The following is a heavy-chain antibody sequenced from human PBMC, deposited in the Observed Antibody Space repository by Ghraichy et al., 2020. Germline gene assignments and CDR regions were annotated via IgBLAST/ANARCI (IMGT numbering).Heavy chain of an antibody. V-gene: IGHV4-39*01. Sequence: GSLRLSCTVSGGSISSSCYYWGWIRQPPGKGLEWIGIIYYSGSTYYNPSLKSRVTISVDTSKNQFSLKLSSVTAADTAVYYCARRLLSSIAARPIYYYYGMDVWGQGTTVTVSS. D-gene: IGHD6-6*01. CDR1: GGSISSSCYY. CDR2: IYYSGST. J-gene: IGHJ6*02. CDR3: ARRLLSSIAARPIYYYYGMDV.